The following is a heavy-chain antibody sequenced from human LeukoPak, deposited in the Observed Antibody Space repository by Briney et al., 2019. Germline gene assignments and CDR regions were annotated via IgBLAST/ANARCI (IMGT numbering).Heavy chain of an antibody. V-gene: IGHV1-46*01. J-gene: IGHJ4*02. CDR1: GYTFTSYY. CDR3: ARAPPPLRSGWYGGVPPLDY. CDR2: INPSGGST. Sequence: ASVKVSCKASGYTFTSYYMHWVRQAPGQGLEWMGIINPSGGSTSYAQKFQGRVTMTRDTSTSPVYMELSRPRSEGTAVYYCARAPPPLRSGWYGGVPPLDYWGQGTLVSVSS. D-gene: IGHD6-19*01.